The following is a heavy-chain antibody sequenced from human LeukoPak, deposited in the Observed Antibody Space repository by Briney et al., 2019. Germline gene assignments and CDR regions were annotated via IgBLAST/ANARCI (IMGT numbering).Heavy chain of an antibody. CDR1: GGTFSSYT. Sequence: SVKVSCKASGGTFSSYTISWVRQAPGQGLEWMGRIIPILGIANYAQKFQGRVTITADESTSTAYMELSSLRSEDTAVYYCARESIAALPDYWGQGTLVTVSS. V-gene: IGHV1-69*02. J-gene: IGHJ4*02. CDR2: IIPILGIA. CDR3: ARESIAALPDY. D-gene: IGHD6-6*01.